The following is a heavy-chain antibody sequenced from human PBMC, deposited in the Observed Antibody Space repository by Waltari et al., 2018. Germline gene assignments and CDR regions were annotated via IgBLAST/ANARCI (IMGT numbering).Heavy chain of an antibody. Sequence: QVQLQESGPGLVKSSETLSLTCTVSGDSVRTNYWNWIRQPAGKGLEWIGRIYATGSTNYNPSLKSRVTMSVDTSKNQFSLKLSSVTAADTAVYYCARLPYNNIYFYYYMDVWGKGTTVTVSS. J-gene: IGHJ6*03. CDR2: IYATGST. CDR1: GDSVRTNY. V-gene: IGHV4-4*07. D-gene: IGHD3-10*01. CDR3: ARLPYNNIYFYYYMDV.